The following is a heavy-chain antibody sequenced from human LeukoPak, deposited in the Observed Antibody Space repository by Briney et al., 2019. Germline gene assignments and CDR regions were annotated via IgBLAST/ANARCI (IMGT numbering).Heavy chain of an antibody. CDR2: VNPNSGGT. CDR1: GYTFTGYY. CDR3: ATPPPGSARVYYYGMDV. V-gene: IGHV1-2*02. J-gene: IGHJ6*02. Sequence: ASVKVSCKASGYTFTGYYMHWVRQAPGQGREWVGWVNPNSGGTNYAQKFQGRVTMTSDTSISTAYMELSSLRPDDPAVYYSATPPPGSARVYYYGMDVWGQGPTVTVSS. D-gene: IGHD3-10*01.